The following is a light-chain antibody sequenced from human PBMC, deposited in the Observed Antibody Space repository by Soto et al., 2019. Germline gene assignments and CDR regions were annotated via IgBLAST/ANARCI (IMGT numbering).Light chain of an antibody. CDR1: QGIRND. J-gene: IGKJ1*01. CDR3: LQDYNYPRT. Sequence: AIQMTQSPSSLSASVGDRVTITCRASQGIRNDLGWYQQKPGKAPKLLIYAASSLQSGVPSRFSGIVSGTDFTLTISSLQSEDFAPYYCLQDYNYPRTFGQGTKVDIK. CDR2: AAS. V-gene: IGKV1-6*01.